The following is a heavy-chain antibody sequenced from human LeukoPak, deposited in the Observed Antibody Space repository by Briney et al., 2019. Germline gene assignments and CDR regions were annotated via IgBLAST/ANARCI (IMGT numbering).Heavy chain of an antibody. CDR2: IYTSGST. J-gene: IGHJ4*02. D-gene: IGHD1-26*01. CDR1: GGSISSYY. Sequence: SETLSLTCTVSGGSISSYYWSWIRQPAGKGLEWIGRIYTSGSTNYNPSLKSRVTMSVDTSKNQFSLKLSSVTAADTAVYYCARDNGIAGATRIWDYWGQGTLVTVSS. CDR3: ARDNGIAGATRIWDY. V-gene: IGHV4-4*07.